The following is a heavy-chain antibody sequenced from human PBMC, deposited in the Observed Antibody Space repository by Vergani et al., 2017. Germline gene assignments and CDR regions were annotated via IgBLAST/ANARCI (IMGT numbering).Heavy chain of an antibody. Sequence: EVQLVESGGGLVQPGGSLRLSCAASGFTFSSYSMNWVRQAPGKGLEWISYITISSSNIYYADSVKGRFTISRDNAKNTLYLQMNSLRAADTAVYYCARFRGNWNDVDNWGQGTLVTVSS. CDR3: ARFRGNWNDVDN. J-gene: IGHJ4*02. V-gene: IGHV3-48*01. CDR2: ITISSSNI. D-gene: IGHD1-1*01. CDR1: GFTFSSYS.